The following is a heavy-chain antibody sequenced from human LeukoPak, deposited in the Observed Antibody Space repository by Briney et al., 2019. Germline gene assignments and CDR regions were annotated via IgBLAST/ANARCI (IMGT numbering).Heavy chain of an antibody. Sequence: ASVKVSCKASGYTFTDYYMHWVRQAPGQGLEWMGWLNPNSGDTNYAQKFQGRVSMTRDTSISTAYMGLSDLRSDDTAVYYCARGRNIEMTTMSGGSDYWGQGTLVTVSS. J-gene: IGHJ4*02. CDR3: ARGRNIEMTTMSGGSDY. CDR2: LNPNSGDT. D-gene: IGHD5-24*01. CDR1: GYTFTDYY. V-gene: IGHV1-2*02.